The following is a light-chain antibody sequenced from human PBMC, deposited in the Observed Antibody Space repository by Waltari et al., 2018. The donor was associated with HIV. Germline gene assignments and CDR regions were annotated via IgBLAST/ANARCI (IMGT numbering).Light chain of an antibody. V-gene: IGKV1-33*01. CDR1: QDINDY. J-gene: IGKJ1*01. Sequence: IKLPRPPSSFPALVEDRVTFTCQASQDINDYLHWYQQKPGKAPKLLIFDASNLEIGVPSRFSGSGSGTYFTFAISSLQPEDIATYYCQQYDALPPTFGQGTKVEIK. CDR2: DAS. CDR3: QQYDALPPT.